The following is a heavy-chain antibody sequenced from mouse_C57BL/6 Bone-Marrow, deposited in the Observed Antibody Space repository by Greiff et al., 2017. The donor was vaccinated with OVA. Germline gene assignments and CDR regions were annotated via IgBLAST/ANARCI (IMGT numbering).Heavy chain of an antibody. Sequence: VQRVESGAELARPGASVKLSCKASGYTFTSYGISWVKQRTGQGLEWIGEIYPRSGNTYYNEKFKGKATLTADKSSSTAYMELRSLTSEDSAVYSCARDYYGSREFAWFAYWGQGTLVTVSA. D-gene: IGHD1-1*01. CDR2: IYPRSGNT. CDR3: ARDYYGSREFAWFAY. J-gene: IGHJ3*01. CDR1: GYTFTSYG. V-gene: IGHV1-81*01.